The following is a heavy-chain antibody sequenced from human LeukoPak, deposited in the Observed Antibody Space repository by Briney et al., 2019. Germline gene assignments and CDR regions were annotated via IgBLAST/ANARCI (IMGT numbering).Heavy chain of an antibody. CDR1: GFTFSSYA. D-gene: IGHD3-16*01. CDR2: ISGSGGVT. Sequence: PGGSLRLSCAASGFTFSSYAMSWVRQAPGKGLEWVSSISGSGGVTYYADSVKGRFTISRDNSKNTLYLQMNSLRAEDTAVYYCARNQQLGGHSYYYYGMDVWGQGTTVTVSS. V-gene: IGHV3-23*01. J-gene: IGHJ6*02. CDR3: ARNQQLGGHSYYYYGMDV.